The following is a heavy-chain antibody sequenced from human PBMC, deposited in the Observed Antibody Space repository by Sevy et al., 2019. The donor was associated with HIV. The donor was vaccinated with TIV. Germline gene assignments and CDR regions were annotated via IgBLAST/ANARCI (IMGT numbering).Heavy chain of an antibody. CDR2: IWYDGSNK. D-gene: IGHD2-15*01. CDR3: TRDPSQDMTPDGTDAFDI. J-gene: IGHJ3*02. Sequence: GGSLRLSCAASGFTFSSYGMHWVRQAPGKGLEWVALIWYDGSNKYYVDSVKGRFTISRDNSKNTLYLQMNSLRAEDAAVYYCTRDPSQDMTPDGTDAFDIWGQGTMVTVSS. V-gene: IGHV3-33*01. CDR1: GFTFSSYG.